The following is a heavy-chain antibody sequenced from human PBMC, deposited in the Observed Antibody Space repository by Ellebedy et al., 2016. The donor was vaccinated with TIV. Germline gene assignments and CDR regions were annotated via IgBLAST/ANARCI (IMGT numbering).Heavy chain of an antibody. D-gene: IGHD3-16*01. Sequence: GESLKISCKGSGYTFDNYWIAWVRQMPGRGLEWMGVIYPGYSDARYSPSFQGEVTISADKSVSTAYLQWGSLKASDSAIYYCARLGVMQQLGAYNWFDLWGQGTLVTVSA. V-gene: IGHV5-51*01. CDR3: ARLGVMQQLGAYNWFDL. CDR1: GYTFDNYW. CDR2: IYPGYSDA. J-gene: IGHJ5*02.